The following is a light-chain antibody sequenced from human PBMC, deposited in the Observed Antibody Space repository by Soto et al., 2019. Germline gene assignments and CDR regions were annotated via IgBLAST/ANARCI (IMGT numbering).Light chain of an antibody. Sequence: ETVMTQSPATLSVSPGERATFSCRASQSINTNLAWYQQKPGQAPRLLIYDASNRATGIPARFSGSGSGTDFTLTISSLEPEDFAVYYCQQCYNWPQWTFGQGTKVDIK. CDR3: QQCYNWPQWT. V-gene: IGKV3-11*01. J-gene: IGKJ1*01. CDR1: QSINTN. CDR2: DAS.